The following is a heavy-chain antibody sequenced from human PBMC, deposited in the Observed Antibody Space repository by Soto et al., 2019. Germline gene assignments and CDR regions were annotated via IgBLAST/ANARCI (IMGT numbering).Heavy chain of an antibody. J-gene: IGHJ4*02. CDR3: ARALDYFENSGIDTPFDS. D-gene: IGHD3-9*01. V-gene: IGHV4-61*01. Sequence: PSETLSLTCIVSGGSVSSGSYYWSWIRQPPGKGLEWIGHFYNTGSPNYNRPLKSRVAISVDTSKNQFSLKLTSVTATDTAVYYCARALDYFENSGIDTPFDSWGQGTQVTVSS. CDR2: FYNTGSP. CDR1: GGSVSSGSYY.